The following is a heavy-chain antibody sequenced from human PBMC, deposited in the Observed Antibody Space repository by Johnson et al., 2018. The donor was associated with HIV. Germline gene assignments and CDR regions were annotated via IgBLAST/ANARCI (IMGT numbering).Heavy chain of an antibody. D-gene: IGHD6-6*01. CDR3: AKDISPLYSSSDAFDI. CDR1: GFTFSSYA. J-gene: IGHJ3*02. CDR2: ISGSGGGT. V-gene: IGHV3-23*04. Sequence: VQLVESGGGLVQPGGSLRLSCAASGFTFSSYAMSWVRQAPWKGLEWVSAISGSGGGTYYADSVKGRFTISRDNSKNSLYLQMNSLRAEDTALYYCAKDISPLYSSSDAFDIWGQGTMVTVSS.